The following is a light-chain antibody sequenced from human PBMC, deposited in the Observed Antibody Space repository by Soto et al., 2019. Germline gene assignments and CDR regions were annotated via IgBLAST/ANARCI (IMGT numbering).Light chain of an antibody. V-gene: IGLV2-11*01. J-gene: IGLJ2*01. CDR2: DVS. CDR3: CSYAGTYTYVV. CDR1: SSDVGGYNF. Sequence: QSALTQPRSVSGAAGQSVTISCTGTSSDVGGYNFVSWYQHHPGKAPKVLIYDVSKRPSGVPDRFSGSKSGNTASLTISGLQAEDEADYHCCSYAGTYTYVVFGGGTKVTVL.